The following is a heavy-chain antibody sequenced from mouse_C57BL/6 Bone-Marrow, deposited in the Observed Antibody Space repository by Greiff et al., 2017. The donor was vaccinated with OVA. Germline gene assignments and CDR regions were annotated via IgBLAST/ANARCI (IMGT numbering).Heavy chain of an antibody. CDR3: ARSSGVSHYAMDY. V-gene: IGHV3-3*01. Sequence: FPGNKLEYIGYTFYSGITYYNPSLESRTYITRDTSKNQFSLKLSSVTTEDTATYYCARSSGVSHYAMDYWGQGTSVTVSS. CDR2: TFYSGIT. J-gene: IGHJ4*01.